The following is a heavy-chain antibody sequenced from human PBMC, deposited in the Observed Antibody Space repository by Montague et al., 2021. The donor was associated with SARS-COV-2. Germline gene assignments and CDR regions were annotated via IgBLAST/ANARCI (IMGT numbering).Heavy chain of an antibody. CDR3: ARDVRCDDFWTGRAQTSPDY. CDR1: GYSISSGYY. CDR2: IYHSGST. Sequence: SETLSLTCTVSGYSISSGYYWGWIRQPPGKGLEWIGSIYHSGSTYYNPSLKSRLTISVDTSKNQFSLKLSSVTAADTAVYYCARDVRCDDFWTGRAQTSPDYWGQGTLVTVSS. V-gene: IGHV4-38-2*02. J-gene: IGHJ4*02. D-gene: IGHD3/OR15-3a*01.